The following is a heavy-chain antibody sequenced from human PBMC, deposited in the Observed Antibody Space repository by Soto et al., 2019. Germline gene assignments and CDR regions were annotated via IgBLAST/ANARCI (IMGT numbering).Heavy chain of an antibody. CDR2: MNPNSGNT. J-gene: IGHJ4*02. V-gene: IGHV1-8*01. Sequence: QVQLVQSGAEVKKPGASVKVSCKASGYTFTSYDINWVRQATGQGLEWMGWMNPNSGNTGYAQKFQGRVTMTRNTSISTADMELSSLRSEDTAVYYCARVATEQWLVSGYFDYWGQGTLVTVSS. D-gene: IGHD6-19*01. CDR1: GYTFTSYD. CDR3: ARVATEQWLVSGYFDY.